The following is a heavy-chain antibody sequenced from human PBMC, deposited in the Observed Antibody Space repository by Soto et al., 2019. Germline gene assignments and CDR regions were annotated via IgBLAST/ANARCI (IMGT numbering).Heavy chain of an antibody. J-gene: IGHJ4*02. CDR2: IYYSGNT. V-gene: IGHV4-39*01. CDR3: AMQIRYTYGYFPRYIAQ. CDR1: GASISSDNYY. Sequence: PSEPLSLTCSVSGASISSDNYYWGWIRHTPGKGLEWIGSIYYSGNTYYNPSLKSRLTISVDTSKSQFSLTLSSVTAADSAMYFCAMQIRYTYGYFPRYIAQWGQVTRVT. D-gene: IGHD5-18*01.